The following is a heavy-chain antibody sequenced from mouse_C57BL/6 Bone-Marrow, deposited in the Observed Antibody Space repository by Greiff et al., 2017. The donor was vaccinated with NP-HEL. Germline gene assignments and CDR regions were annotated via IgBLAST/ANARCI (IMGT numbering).Heavy chain of an antibody. Sequence: EVKVVESGEGLVKPGGSLKLSCAASGFTFSSYAMSWVRQTPEKRLEWVAYISSGGDYIYYADTVKGRFTISRDNARNTLYLQMSSLKSEDTAMYYCTREGISLRDYYAMDYWGQGTSVTVSS. CDR2: ISSGGDYI. CDR3: TREGISLRDYYAMDY. J-gene: IGHJ4*01. V-gene: IGHV5-9-1*02. CDR1: GFTFSSYA.